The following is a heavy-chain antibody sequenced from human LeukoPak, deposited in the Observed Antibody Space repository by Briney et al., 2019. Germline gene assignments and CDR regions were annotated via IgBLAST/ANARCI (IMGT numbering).Heavy chain of an antibody. Sequence: NPSQTLSLTCAVSGGSISRGGYSWSWIRQPPGKGLEWIGYIYHSGSTYYTPSLKIRVTTSVDRSKNQFSLKLSSVTAADTAVYYCARGSFPVLRFLEWFRNWFDPWGQGTLVTVSS. CDR2: IYHSGST. CDR1: GGSISRGGYS. CDR3: ARGSFPVLRFLEWFRNWFDP. D-gene: IGHD3-3*01. J-gene: IGHJ5*02. V-gene: IGHV4-30-2*01.